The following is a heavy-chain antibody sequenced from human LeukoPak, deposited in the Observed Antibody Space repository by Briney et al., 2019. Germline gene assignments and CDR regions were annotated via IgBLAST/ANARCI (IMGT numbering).Heavy chain of an antibody. CDR2: IYYSGST. V-gene: IGHV4-59*12. Sequence: PSETLSLTCTVSGGSISSYYWSWIRQPPGKGLEWIGYIYYSGSTNYNPSLKSRVTISVDTSKNQFSLKLSSVTAADTAVYYCARGWTAARGQPRVFDPWGQGTLVTVSS. CDR3: ARGWTAARGQPRVFDP. J-gene: IGHJ5*02. CDR1: GGSISSYY. D-gene: IGHD6-6*01.